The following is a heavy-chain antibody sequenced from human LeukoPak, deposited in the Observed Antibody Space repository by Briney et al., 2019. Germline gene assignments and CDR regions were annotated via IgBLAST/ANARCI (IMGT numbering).Heavy chain of an antibody. J-gene: IGHJ5*02. Sequence: GGSLRLSCAASGFTFSSYWMSWVRQAPGKGLEWVANIKQDGSEKYYVDSVKGRFTISRDNAKNSLYLQMNSLRAEDMAVYYCARNLGGYEKNWFDPWGQGTLVTVSS. CDR2: IKQDGSEK. CDR1: GFTFSSYW. D-gene: IGHD5-12*01. V-gene: IGHV3-7*01. CDR3: ARNLGGYEKNWFDP.